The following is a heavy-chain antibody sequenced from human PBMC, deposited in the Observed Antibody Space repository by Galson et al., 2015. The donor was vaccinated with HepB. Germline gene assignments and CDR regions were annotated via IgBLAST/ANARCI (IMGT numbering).Heavy chain of an antibody. V-gene: IGHV3-74*01. CDR1: GFTFSSYW. Sequence: SLRLSCAASGFTFSSYWMHWVRQAPGKGLVWVSRINSDGSSTSYADSVKGRFTISRDNAKNTLYLQMNSLRAEDTAVYYCARVPPYDSSGYSSAFDIWGQGTMVTVSS. J-gene: IGHJ3*02. CDR2: INSDGSST. CDR3: ARVPPYDSSGYSSAFDI. D-gene: IGHD3-22*01.